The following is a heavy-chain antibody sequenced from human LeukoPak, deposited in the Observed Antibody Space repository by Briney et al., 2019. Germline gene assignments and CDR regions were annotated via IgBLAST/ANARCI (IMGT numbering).Heavy chain of an antibody. CDR3: ARDKADRGTGCYLSDY. J-gene: IGHJ4*02. CDR2: INPYSGAT. CDR1: GYTFTAYY. D-gene: IGHD6-19*01. Sequence: ASVKVSCKASGYTFTAYYVHWVRQAPGQGLEWMGWINPYSGATNYAQNFQGRVTMTRDTSISTAYIELSRLRSDDTAVYYCARDKADRGTGCYLSDYWGQGTLVTVSS. V-gene: IGHV1-2*02.